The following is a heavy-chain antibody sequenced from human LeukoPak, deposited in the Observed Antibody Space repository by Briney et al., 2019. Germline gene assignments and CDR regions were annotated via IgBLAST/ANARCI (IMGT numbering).Heavy chain of an antibody. CDR2: IIPILGIA. CDR1: GYTFTSYY. V-gene: IGHV1-69*04. J-gene: IGHJ3*02. D-gene: IGHD6-13*01. CDR3: ARDSLLDLPAAGKQVGAFDI. Sequence: ASVKVSCKASGYTFTSYYMHWVRQAPGQGPEWRGRIIPILGIANYAQKFQGRVTITADKSTSTAYMELSSLRSEDAAVYYGARDSLLDLPAAGKQVGAFDIWGQGTMVTVSS.